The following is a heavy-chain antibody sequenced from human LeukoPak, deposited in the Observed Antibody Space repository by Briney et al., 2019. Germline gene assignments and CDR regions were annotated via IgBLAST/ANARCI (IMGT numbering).Heavy chain of an antibody. J-gene: IGHJ4*02. CDR3: ARGPRRDGYNRKVNFDY. CDR2: IYHSGST. Sequence: PSETLSLTCAVSGYSISSGYYWGWIRQPPGKGLEWIGSIYHSGSTYYNPSLKSRVTISVDTSKNQFSLKLSSVTAADTAVYYCARGPRRDGYNRKVNFDYWGQGTLVTVSS. CDR1: GYSISSGYY. V-gene: IGHV4-38-2*01. D-gene: IGHD5-24*01.